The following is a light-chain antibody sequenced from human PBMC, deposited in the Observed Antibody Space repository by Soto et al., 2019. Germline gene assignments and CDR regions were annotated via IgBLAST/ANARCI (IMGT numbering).Light chain of an antibody. V-gene: IGKV3-20*01. CDR2: GAS. CDR1: QSVNSIY. CDR3: QQYGGSPRT. J-gene: IGKJ1*01. Sequence: EIAVTQSPGTLSLSPGERATLSCRASQSVNSIYLAWYQQKPGQAPRLLIYGASSRATGIPDRFSGSGSGTDFTLTISRLEPEDSALYYCQQYGGSPRTFGQGTKVDIK.